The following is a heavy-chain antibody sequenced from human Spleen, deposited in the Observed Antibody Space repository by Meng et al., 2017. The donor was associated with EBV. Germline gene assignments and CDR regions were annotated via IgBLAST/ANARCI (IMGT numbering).Heavy chain of an antibody. J-gene: IGHJ4*02. V-gene: IGHV1-69*01. CDR1: GGTCSSDA. Sequence: VKLGQVGAEGKKPGSWVKVSSKTSGGTCSSDAVSWVRQAPGQGLEWLGGLIPMSGAPNYAQKFQGRVTITADESTSTHYMDLSSLSSEDTAVYYCASESGRGYTPDYWGQGTLVTVSS. CDR2: LIPMSGAP. D-gene: IGHD3-10*01. CDR3: ASESGRGYTPDY.